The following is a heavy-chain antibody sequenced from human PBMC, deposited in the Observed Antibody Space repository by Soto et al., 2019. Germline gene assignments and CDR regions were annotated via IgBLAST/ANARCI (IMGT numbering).Heavy chain of an antibody. J-gene: IGHJ3*01. CDR3: ARALMNPHRAFDL. CDR2: TYYRSKWYN. D-gene: IGHD3-9*01. Sequence: SQTLSLTCVISGDSVSSNSAAWNWIRQSPSRGLEWLGRTYYRSKWYNDYAVSVKSRIIINPDTSKNKFSLQLNSVTPADTAVYYCARALMNPHRAFDLWGQGTMVTVSS. V-gene: IGHV6-1*01. CDR1: GDSVSSNSAA.